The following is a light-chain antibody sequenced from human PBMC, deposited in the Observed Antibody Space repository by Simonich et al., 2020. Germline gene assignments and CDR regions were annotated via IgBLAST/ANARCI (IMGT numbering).Light chain of an antibody. CDR1: QSVSSN. V-gene: IGKV3-15*01. CDR3: QQYNNWPPLT. CDR2: GAS. J-gene: IGKJ4*01. Sequence: EIVMTQSPATLSVSPGERATHSCRASQSVSSNLAWYQQKPVQAPRLLIYGASTRATGIPARFSGSGSGTEFTLTISSMQSEDFAVYYCQQYNNWPPLTFGGGTKVEIK.